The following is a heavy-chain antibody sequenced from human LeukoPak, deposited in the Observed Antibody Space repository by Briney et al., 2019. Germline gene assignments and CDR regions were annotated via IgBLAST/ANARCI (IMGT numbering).Heavy chain of an antibody. Sequence: GGSLRLSCAASGFTISSYAMIWVRQAPGKGLEWVSAISGSGGSTYYADSVKGRFTISRDNSKNTLYLQMNSLRAEDTAVYYCAKGAVKGARGPLNFDYWGQGTLVTVSS. CDR1: GFTISSYA. CDR2: ISGSGGST. J-gene: IGHJ4*02. D-gene: IGHD1-26*01. V-gene: IGHV3-23*01. CDR3: AKGAVKGARGPLNFDY.